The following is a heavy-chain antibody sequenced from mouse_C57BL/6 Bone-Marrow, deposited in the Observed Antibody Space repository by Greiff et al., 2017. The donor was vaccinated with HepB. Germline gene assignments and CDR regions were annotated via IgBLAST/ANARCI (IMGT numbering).Heavy chain of an antibody. V-gene: IGHV5-15*01. D-gene: IGHD1-1*01. CDR1: GFTFSDYG. Sequence: EVKLVESGGGLVQPGGSLKLSCAASGFTFSDYGMAWVRQAPRKGPEWVAFISNLAYSSYYADTVTGRFTISRENAKNTLYLEMSSLRSKDTAMYYCARRYYYGSSTYYAMDYWGQGTSVTVSS. CDR3: ARRYYYGSSTYYAMDY. CDR2: ISNLAYSS. J-gene: IGHJ4*01.